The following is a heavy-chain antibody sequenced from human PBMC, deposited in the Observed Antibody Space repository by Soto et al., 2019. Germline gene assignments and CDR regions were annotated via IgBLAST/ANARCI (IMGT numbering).Heavy chain of an antibody. J-gene: IGHJ4*02. D-gene: IGHD6-19*01. Sequence: GGSLRLSCAASGFTFDGYAMHWVRQAPGKGLEWVSGISWNSGSIGYADSVKGRFTISRDNAKNSLYLQMNSLRAEDTALYYCAKGVGGIAVAAYFDYWGQGTLVTVSS. CDR1: GFTFDGYA. CDR3: AKGVGGIAVAAYFDY. CDR2: ISWNSGSI. V-gene: IGHV3-9*01.